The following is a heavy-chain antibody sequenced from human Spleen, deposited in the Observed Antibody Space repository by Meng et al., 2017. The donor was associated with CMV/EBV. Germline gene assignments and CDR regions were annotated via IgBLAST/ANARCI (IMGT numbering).Heavy chain of an antibody. V-gene: IGHV4-4*01. CDR1: GADISSNGW. CDR3: TRSPGWWYLDY. Sequence: GVSGADISSNGWWSGVRQPRGKGLEWIGEIARSGTTKYNPSLKSRVTISIDRTRNHFSLKLTSVTAADKGVYFCTRSPGWWYLDYWGQGSLVTVSS. CDR2: IARSGTT. D-gene: IGHD2-15*01. J-gene: IGHJ4*02.